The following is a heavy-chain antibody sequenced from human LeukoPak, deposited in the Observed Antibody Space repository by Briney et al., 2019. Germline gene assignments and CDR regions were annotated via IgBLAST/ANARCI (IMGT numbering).Heavy chain of an antibody. D-gene: IGHD1-26*01. CDR3: ATSLGSYHDAFDI. CDR1: GGTFSSYA. CDR2: IIPIFGTA. V-gene: IGHV1-69*01. J-gene: IGHJ3*02. Sequence: SVKVSCKASGGTFSSYAISWVRQAPGQGLEWMEGIIPIFGTANYAQKFQGRVTITADESTSTAYMELSSLRSEDTAVYYCATSLGSYHDAFDIWGQGTMVTVSS.